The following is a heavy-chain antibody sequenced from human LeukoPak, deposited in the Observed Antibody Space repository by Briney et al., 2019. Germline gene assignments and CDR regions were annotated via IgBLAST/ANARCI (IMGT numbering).Heavy chain of an antibody. CDR2: ISSSSSYI. CDR1: GFTFSSYS. Sequence: GGSLRLSCAASGFTFSSYSMNWVRQAPGKGLEWVSSISSSSSYIYYADSVKGRFTISRDNSKNTLYLQMNSLRAEDTAAYYCAKGSCYDSSGSFYFDYWGQGTLVTVSS. J-gene: IGHJ4*02. CDR3: AKGSCYDSSGSFYFDY. V-gene: IGHV3-21*04. D-gene: IGHD3-22*01.